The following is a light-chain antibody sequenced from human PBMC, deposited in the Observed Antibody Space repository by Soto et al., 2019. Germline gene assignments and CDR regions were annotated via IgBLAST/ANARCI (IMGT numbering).Light chain of an antibody. V-gene: IGKV3-15*01. J-gene: IGKJ2*01. CDR1: QSVSSN. CDR3: QHYNNWPFT. Sequence: EIVMTQSPATLSVSPGERATLSCRASQSVSSNLAWYQQKPGQAPILLIYGASGRATGIPARFSGSRSATAYTLTISSLQSEDFAAYYCQHYNNWPFTFGQGTELEI. CDR2: GAS.